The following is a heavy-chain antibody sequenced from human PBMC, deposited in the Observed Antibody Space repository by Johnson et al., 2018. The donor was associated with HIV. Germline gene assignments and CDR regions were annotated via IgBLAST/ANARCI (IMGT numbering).Heavy chain of an antibody. J-gene: IGHJ3*02. CDR2: TSYDGGNK. V-gene: IGHV3-30*19. Sequence: HVQLVESGGGVVQPGGSLRLSCAASGFTFSSYGMHWVRQAPGKGLEWVAVTSYDGGNKYYADSVKGRFTISRDNSKNTLYLQMNSLRAEDSAVYYCAREVDGFDIWGQGTMVTVSS. CDR3: AREVDGFDI. CDR1: GFTFSSYG.